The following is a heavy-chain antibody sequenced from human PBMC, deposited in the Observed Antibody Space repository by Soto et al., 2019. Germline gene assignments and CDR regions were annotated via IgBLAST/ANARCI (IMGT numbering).Heavy chain of an antibody. V-gene: IGHV4-31*03. D-gene: IGHD2-15*01. J-gene: IGHJ5*02. CDR3: ARCSLVVIPVPGFDP. CDR1: GGSISSGGYY. CDR2: IYYNGNT. Sequence: SETLSLTCTVSGGSISSGGYYWSWIRQHPGRGLEWIGYIYYNGNTYYNPSLKSRVTVSVDTSKNQFSLNVRSVTAADTAVYYCARCSLVVIPVPGFDPWGQGTLVNVSS.